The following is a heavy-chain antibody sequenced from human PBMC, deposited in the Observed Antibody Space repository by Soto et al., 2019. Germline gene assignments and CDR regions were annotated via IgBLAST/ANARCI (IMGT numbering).Heavy chain of an antibody. V-gene: IGHV5-51*01. Sequence: GESLKISCNGSGYIFTSYWIGWVRQMPGKGLEWMGIIYPGDSDTRHSPSFQGQVTISADKSISTAYLQWSSLKASDTAMYYCAVGIAGAIDAFDIWGQGTMVTVSS. CDR2: IYPGDSDT. D-gene: IGHD2-2*02. CDR1: GYIFTSYW. CDR3: AVGIAGAIDAFDI. J-gene: IGHJ3*02.